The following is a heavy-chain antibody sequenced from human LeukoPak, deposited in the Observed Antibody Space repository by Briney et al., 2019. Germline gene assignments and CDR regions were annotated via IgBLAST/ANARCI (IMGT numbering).Heavy chain of an antibody. CDR1: GYTFIDYY. V-gene: IGHV1-2*02. CDR3: ARGSAVTCTNSTCHAALYY. Sequence: GASVRLSCTASGYTFIDYYIIWMRQAPGRGLEYMGCINPKSGATKNAQKVQGRITITRDTSVKTAYMELGTLTPDDAAIYFCARGSAVTCTNSTCHAALYYWGQGTLVTV. D-gene: IGHD2-8*01. J-gene: IGHJ4*02. CDR2: INPKSGAT.